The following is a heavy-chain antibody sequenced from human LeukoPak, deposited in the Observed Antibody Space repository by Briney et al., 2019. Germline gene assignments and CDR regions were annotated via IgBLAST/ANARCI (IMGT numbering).Heavy chain of an antibody. V-gene: IGHV3-23*01. CDR1: SFTFSTYV. Sequence: GRTLRLSHAASSFTFSTYVMSGVRQAPGKGPEWGSTISASGERTYNADSVRGRFTISRDNYKNTLHLQMNSLRADDTAVYYCAKAGPGTMTFDAFDIWGQGTVVTVSS. CDR3: AKAGPGTMTFDAFDI. J-gene: IGHJ3*02. CDR2: ISASGERT. D-gene: IGHD3-22*01.